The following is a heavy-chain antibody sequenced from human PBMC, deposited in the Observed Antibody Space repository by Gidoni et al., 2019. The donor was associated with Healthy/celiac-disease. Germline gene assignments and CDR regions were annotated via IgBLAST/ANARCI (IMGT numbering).Heavy chain of an antibody. CDR3: ARGSYTGTTYYFDY. CDR2: IYSGGST. CDR1: GFTVSSNY. V-gene: IGHV3-66*01. Sequence: EVQLVESGGGLVQPGGSLRLSCAASGFTVSSNYMSWVRQAPGKGLEWVSVIYSGGSTYYADSVKGRFTISRDNSKNTLYLQMNSLRAEDTAVYYCARGSYTGTTYYFDYWGQGTLVTVSS. J-gene: IGHJ4*02. D-gene: IGHD1-1*01.